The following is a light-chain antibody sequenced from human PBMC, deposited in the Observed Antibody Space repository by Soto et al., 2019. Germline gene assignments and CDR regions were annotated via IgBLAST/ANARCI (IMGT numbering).Light chain of an antibody. V-gene: IGLV2-14*01. Sequence: QSALTQPASVSGSPGQSITISCTGTSSDVGGSYYVSWFQHLPGKAPKLIIWEASNRPSGVSSRFSGSKSDNTAYLTISALQAEDEADYYCASYTRGGTYVFGTGTKLTVL. CDR1: SSDVGGSYY. CDR3: ASYTRGGTYV. CDR2: EAS. J-gene: IGLJ1*01.